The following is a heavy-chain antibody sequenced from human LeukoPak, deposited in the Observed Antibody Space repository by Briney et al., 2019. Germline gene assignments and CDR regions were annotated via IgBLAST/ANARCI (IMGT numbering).Heavy chain of an antibody. V-gene: IGHV1-2*02. J-gene: IGHJ5*02. CDR1: GYTFTGYY. CDR3: ARGYYYDSSGYHAGHWFDP. Sequence: ASVKVSCKASGYTFTGYYMHWVRQAPGQGLEWMGWINPNSGGTNYAQKFQGRVTITRDTSISTAYMELSRLRSDDTAVYYCARGYYYDSSGYHAGHWFDPWGQGTLVTVSS. CDR2: INPNSGGT. D-gene: IGHD3-22*01.